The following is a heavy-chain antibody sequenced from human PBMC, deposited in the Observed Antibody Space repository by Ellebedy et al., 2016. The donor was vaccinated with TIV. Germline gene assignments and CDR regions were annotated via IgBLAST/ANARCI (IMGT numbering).Heavy chain of an antibody. CDR1: GFTFDDYA. Sequence: GESLKISCAASGFTFDDYAMHWVRQAPGKGLEWVYIISGDGGSTYYADSVKGRLTISRDNSKNSLYLQMNSLRTEDTSLYYCAKGVGVGYGMDVWGQGTMVTVSS. D-gene: IGHD1-26*01. CDR2: ISGDGGST. V-gene: IGHV3-43*02. CDR3: AKGVGVGYGMDV. J-gene: IGHJ6*02.